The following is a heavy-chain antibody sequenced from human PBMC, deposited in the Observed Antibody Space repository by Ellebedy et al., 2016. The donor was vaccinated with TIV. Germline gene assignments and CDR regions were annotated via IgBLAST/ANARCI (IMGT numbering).Heavy chain of an antibody. Sequence: ASVKVSCXASGYTFTNYHMHWVRQAPGQGPEWMGIINPSIDSTSYALKFRGRVTVTRDTSTSAIYMELSSLTSEDTAVYYCAGDRTGSWTFDYWGQGTLVTVSS. V-gene: IGHV1-46*01. J-gene: IGHJ4*02. CDR1: GYTFTNYH. CDR2: INPSIDST. D-gene: IGHD1-26*01. CDR3: AGDRTGSWTFDY.